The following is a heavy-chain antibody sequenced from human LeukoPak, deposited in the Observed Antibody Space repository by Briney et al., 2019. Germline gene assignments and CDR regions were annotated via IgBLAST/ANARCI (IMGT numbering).Heavy chain of an antibody. CDR1: GFIFSSYS. CDR3: AKAADTSDFRYGDY. Sequence: GGSLRLSCAASGFIFSSYSMNWVRQAPGKWRESVSLIGTIPGITYYTESVKGRFTISTDNSKNTVYLQMNNLRAEDTALYDCAKAADTSDFRYGDYGCQGPLVTVSS. J-gene: IGHJ4*02. V-gene: IGHV3-23*01. D-gene: IGHD1-1*01. CDR2: IGTIPGIT.